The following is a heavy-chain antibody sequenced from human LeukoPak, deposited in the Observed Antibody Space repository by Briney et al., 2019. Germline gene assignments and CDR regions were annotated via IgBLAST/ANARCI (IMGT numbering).Heavy chain of an antibody. CDR3: ARGVFSYGSGSYYFDY. D-gene: IGHD3-10*01. J-gene: IGHJ4*02. V-gene: IGHV1-18*01. CDR2: ISAYNGNT. Sequence: ASVKVSCKASGYTFTSYGISWVRQAPGQGLEWMGWISAYNGNTNYAQKLQGRVTMTTDTSTSTAYMELRSLRSDDTAVYYCARGVFSYGSGSYYFDYWGQGTLVTVSS. CDR1: GYTFTSYG.